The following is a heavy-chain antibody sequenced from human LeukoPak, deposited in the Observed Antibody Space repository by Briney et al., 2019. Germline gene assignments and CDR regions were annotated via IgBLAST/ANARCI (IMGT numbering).Heavy chain of an antibody. D-gene: IGHD4-11*01. CDR3: ANSLTTDYYMDV. V-gene: IGHV3-66*02. Sequence: GGSLRLSCAASGFTLSSNYMSWVRQAPGKGLEWVSVIYSGGSTYYADSVKGRFTISRDNSKNTLYLQMNSLRAEDTAVYYCANSLTTDYYMDVWGKGTTVTVSS. J-gene: IGHJ6*03. CDR2: IYSGGST. CDR1: GFTLSSNY.